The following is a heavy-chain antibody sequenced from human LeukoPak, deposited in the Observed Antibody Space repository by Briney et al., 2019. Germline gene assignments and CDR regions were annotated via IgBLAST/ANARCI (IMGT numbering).Heavy chain of an antibody. J-gene: IGHJ4*02. CDR1: GFTFSGY. D-gene: IGHD6-19*01. Sequence: GGSLRLPCAASGFTFSGYMNWVRQAPGKGLEWVAYIRSSGSPIYYADSVKGRFTISRDNAKNSLYLQMNSLRDEDTAVYYCVRDRGAAGWNYFDFWGQGTLVTVSS. CDR2: IRSSGSPI. V-gene: IGHV3-48*02. CDR3: VRDRGAAGWNYFDF.